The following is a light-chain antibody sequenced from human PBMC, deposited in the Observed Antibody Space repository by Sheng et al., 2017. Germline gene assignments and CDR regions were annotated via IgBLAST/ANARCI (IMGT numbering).Light chain of an antibody. CDR1: SSNIGNHY. Sequence: QSVLTQPPSVSAAPGQTVTISCSGSSSNIGNHYVSWYQQFPGTAPKLLIYENKKRPSGIPDRFSGSKSGTSATLGITGLQTGDEADYYCGTWDSSLSAGVFGDGTKLTVL. CDR2: ENK. V-gene: IGLV1-51*02. J-gene: IGLJ3*02. CDR3: GTWDSSLSAGV.